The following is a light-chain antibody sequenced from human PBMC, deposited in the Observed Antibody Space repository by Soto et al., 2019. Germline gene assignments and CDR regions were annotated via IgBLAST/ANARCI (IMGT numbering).Light chain of an antibody. V-gene: IGKV1D-13*01. J-gene: IGKJ5*01. CDR2: DAS. CDR3: QQFNNYPHAIT. Sequence: AIQLTQSPSSLSASVGDRVTITCRASQGISSALAWYQQKPGKAPKLLIYDASSLESGVPSRFSGSGSGTDFTLNISSLQPEDFATYYCQQFNNYPHAITFGQGTRLEIK. CDR1: QGISSA.